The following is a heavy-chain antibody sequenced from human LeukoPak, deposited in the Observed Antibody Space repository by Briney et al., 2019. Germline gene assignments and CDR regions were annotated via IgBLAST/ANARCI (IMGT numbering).Heavy chain of an antibody. CDR2: IYSGGST. J-gene: IGHJ4*02. CDR3: ARIRDGYSPIDY. Sequence: GGSLRLTCAASGFTVSGNYMTWVRQAPGKGLEWVSVIYSGGSTYYADSVKGRFTISRDNSKNTLYLQMNSLRAEDTAVYYCARIRDGYSPIDYWGQGTLVPVSS. CDR1: GFTVSGNY. V-gene: IGHV3-53*01. D-gene: IGHD5-24*01.